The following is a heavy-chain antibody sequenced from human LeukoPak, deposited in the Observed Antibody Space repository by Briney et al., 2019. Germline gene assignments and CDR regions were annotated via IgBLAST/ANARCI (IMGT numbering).Heavy chain of an antibody. CDR2: IYHSGST. D-gene: IGHD3-10*01. V-gene: IGHV4-30-2*01. CDR3: ARERIYFGSGVDLTDARLFYYYGMDV. Sequence: PSETLSLTCAVSGGSISSGGYSWSWIRQPPGKGLEWIGYIYHSGSTYYNPSLKSRVTISVDRSKNQFSLKLSSVTAADTAVYYCARERIYFGSGVDLTDARLFYYYGMDVWGQGTTVTVSS. J-gene: IGHJ6*02. CDR1: GGSISSGGYS.